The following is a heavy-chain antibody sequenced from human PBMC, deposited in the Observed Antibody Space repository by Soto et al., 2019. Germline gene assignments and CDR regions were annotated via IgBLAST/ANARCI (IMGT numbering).Heavy chain of an antibody. CDR3: ARHKITFGGYYMDV. CDR1: GGFISSSSYY. Sequence: SETLSVTCTVSGGFISSSSYYWGWIRQAPGKGLEWIGSIYYSGSTYYNPSLKSRVTISVDTSKNQFSLKLSSVTAADTAVYYCARHKITFGGYYMDVWGKGTTVTVSS. J-gene: IGHJ6*03. D-gene: IGHD3-16*01. CDR2: IYYSGST. V-gene: IGHV4-39*01.